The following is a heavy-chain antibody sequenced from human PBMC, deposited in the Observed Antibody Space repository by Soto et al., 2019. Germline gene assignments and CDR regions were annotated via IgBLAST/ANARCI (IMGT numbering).Heavy chain of an antibody. Sequence: GGSLRLSCAASGFTFSSYAMHWVRQAPGKGLEWVAVISYDGSNKYYADSVKGRFTISRDNSKNTLYLQMNSLRAEDTAVHYCARALQWFDAFDIWGQGTMVTVSS. V-gene: IGHV3-30-3*01. CDR1: GFTFSSYA. CDR2: ISYDGSNK. CDR3: ARALQWFDAFDI. J-gene: IGHJ3*02. D-gene: IGHD3-3*01.